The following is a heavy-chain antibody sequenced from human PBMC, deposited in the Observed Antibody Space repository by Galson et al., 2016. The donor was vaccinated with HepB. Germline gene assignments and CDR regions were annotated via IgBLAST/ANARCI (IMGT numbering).Heavy chain of an antibody. Sequence: SPRLSCAASEFTFSTYCVNSVRQAPGTGLEWVSYSGYTSTTISYADSVKGRFTISRDNAKNSLYLQMNSLRDEDTAVYYCARESGYDYLAQYYYYMDVWGKGTTVTVSS. CDR2: SGYTSTTI. CDR1: EFTFSTYC. V-gene: IGHV3-48*02. D-gene: IGHD5-12*01. CDR3: ARESGYDYLAQYYYYMDV. J-gene: IGHJ6*03.